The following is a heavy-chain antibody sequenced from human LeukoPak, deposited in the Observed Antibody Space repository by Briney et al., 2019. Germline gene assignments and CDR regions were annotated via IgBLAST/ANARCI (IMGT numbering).Heavy chain of an antibody. Sequence: GGSLRLSCAASGFTFSSYSMNWVRQAPGKGLEWVSSISSSSSYIYYADSVRGRFTISRDNAKNSLYLQMNSLRAEDTAVYYCARDYSSPGNFDYWGQGTLVTVSS. D-gene: IGHD6-13*01. CDR2: ISSSSSYI. V-gene: IGHV3-21*01. CDR3: ARDYSSPGNFDY. J-gene: IGHJ4*02. CDR1: GFTFSSYS.